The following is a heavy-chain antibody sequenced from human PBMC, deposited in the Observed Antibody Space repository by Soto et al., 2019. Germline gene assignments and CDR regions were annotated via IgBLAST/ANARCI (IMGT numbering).Heavy chain of an antibody. V-gene: IGHV1-18*01. CDR1: GYTFTRSG. CDR2: ISTYNGDT. J-gene: IGHJ6*01. Sequence: QVQLVQSGAEVKKPGASVKVSCKASGYTFTRSGISWVRQAPGQGLEWMGWISTYNGDTNYAQTVQGRVTMTTDTFTTRVHMEGKSLRSDDAAVYYCAREGVAPYYFYGMDVWGQGTPVTVSS. D-gene: IGHD5-12*01. CDR3: AREGVAPYYFYGMDV.